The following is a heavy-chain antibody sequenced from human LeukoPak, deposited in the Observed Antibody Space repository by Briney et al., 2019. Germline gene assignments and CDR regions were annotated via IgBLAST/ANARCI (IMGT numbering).Heavy chain of an antibody. J-gene: IGHJ4*02. CDR3: ARFDSSGYLGIDY. V-gene: IGHV1-2*02. CDR1: GYTFTGYY. D-gene: IGHD3-22*01. CDR2: INPNSGGT. Sequence: ASMKVSCKASGYTFTGYYMHWERQAPGQGLEWMGWINPNSGGTKYAQKFQGRFTMTRDTSISTAYMELSRLRSDDTAVYYCARFDSSGYLGIDYWGQGTLVTVSS.